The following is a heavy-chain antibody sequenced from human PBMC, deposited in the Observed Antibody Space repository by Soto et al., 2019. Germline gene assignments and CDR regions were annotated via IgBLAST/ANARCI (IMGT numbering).Heavy chain of an antibody. J-gene: IGHJ5*02. CDR3: ARDKDVVVVAAIGPFDP. CDR2: ISSSSSTI. CDR1: GFTFSSYS. V-gene: IGHV3-48*02. Sequence: RRLSCAASGFTFSSYSMNWVRQAPGKGLEWVSYISSSSSTIYYADSVKGRFTISRDNAENSLYLQMNSLRDEDTAVYYCARDKDVVVVAAIGPFDPWGQGTLVTVSS. D-gene: IGHD2-15*01.